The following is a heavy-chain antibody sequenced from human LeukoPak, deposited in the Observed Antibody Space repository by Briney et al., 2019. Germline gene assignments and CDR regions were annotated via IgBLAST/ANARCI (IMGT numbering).Heavy chain of an antibody. V-gene: IGHV4-34*01. CDR1: GGSFSGYY. J-gene: IGHJ4*02. CDR3: ARLQTYSGYEDFDH. CDR2: INQSGST. Sequence: PSETLSLTCAVYGGSFSGYYWSWIRQPPGKGLEWIGEINQSGSTTYNPSLKSRVTLSVDTSKNQFSLKVNSVTAADTAIYYCARLQTYSGYEDFDHWGQGTLVTVSS. D-gene: IGHD5-12*01.